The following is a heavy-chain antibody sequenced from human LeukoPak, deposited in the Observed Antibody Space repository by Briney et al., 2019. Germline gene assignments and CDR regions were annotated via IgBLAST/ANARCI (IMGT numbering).Heavy chain of an antibody. CDR3: ARGPPYSSGWHWGHPFDY. Sequence: SETLSLTCTVSGGSISSGSYYWSSIRQPAGKGLEWIGRIYTSGSTNYNPSLKSRVTISVDKSKNQFSLKLSSVTAADTGVYYCARGPPYSSGWHWGHPFDYWGQGTPVTVSS. CDR1: GGSISSGSYY. CDR2: IYTSGST. V-gene: IGHV4-61*02. J-gene: IGHJ4*02. D-gene: IGHD6-19*01.